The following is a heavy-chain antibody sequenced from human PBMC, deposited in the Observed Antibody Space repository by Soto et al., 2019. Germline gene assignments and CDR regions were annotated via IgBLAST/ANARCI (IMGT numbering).Heavy chain of an antibody. CDR1: GGTFSSYA. V-gene: IGHV1-69*01. Sequence: QVQLVQSGAEVKKPGSSVNVSCKASGGTFSSYAISWVRQAPGQGLEWMGGIIPIFGTANYAQKFQGRVTITADESTSTAYMELSSLRSEDTAVYYCATSYCSGGSCASSLYYYYYYGMDVWGQGTTVTVSS. CDR3: ATSYCSGGSCASSLYYYYYYGMDV. J-gene: IGHJ6*02. D-gene: IGHD2-15*01. CDR2: IIPIFGTA.